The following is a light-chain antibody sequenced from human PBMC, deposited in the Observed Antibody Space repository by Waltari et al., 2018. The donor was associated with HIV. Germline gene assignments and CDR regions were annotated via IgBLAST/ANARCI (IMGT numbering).Light chain of an antibody. CDR3: SSYTGSSTVV. J-gene: IGLJ2*01. CDR2: DVS. Sequence: QSALTQPASVSGSPGQSITISCTGTSSDGGVFNYVSWYQQHPGKAPKLMIYDVSIRPSGISHRFSGSKSGNTASLTISGLQAEDEADYYCSSYTGSSTVVFGGGTKLTVL. V-gene: IGLV2-14*03. CDR1: SSDGGVFNY.